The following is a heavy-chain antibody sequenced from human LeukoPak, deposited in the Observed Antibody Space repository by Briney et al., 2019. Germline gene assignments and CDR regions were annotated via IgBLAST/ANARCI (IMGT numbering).Heavy chain of an antibody. Sequence: SGTLSLTCAVSGGSISSSNWWSWVRQPPGKGLEWIGEIYHSGSTNYNPSLKSRVTISVDKSKNQFSLKLSSVTGADTAVYYCASATADPQDAFDIWGQGTMVNVSS. CDR1: GGSISSSNW. V-gene: IGHV4-4*02. CDR2: IYHSGST. J-gene: IGHJ3*02. CDR3: ASATADPQDAFDI.